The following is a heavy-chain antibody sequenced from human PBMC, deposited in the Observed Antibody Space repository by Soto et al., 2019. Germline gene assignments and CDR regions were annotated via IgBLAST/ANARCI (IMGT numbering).Heavy chain of an antibody. Sequence: ASVKVSCKASSYMFISYGINWVRQAPGQGLEWMGWISAYNGNTKYAQNLQGRVTMTTDTSTSTAYMEMRSLRSDDTAVYYCVRDLDGSGSYYTDYWGPGTLVTVSS. CDR3: VRDLDGSGSYYTDY. V-gene: IGHV1-18*01. CDR1: SYMFISYG. J-gene: IGHJ4*02. CDR2: ISAYNGNT. D-gene: IGHD3-10*01.